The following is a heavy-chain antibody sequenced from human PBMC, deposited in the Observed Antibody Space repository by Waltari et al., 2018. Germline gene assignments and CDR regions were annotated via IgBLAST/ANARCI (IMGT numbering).Heavy chain of an antibody. CDR2: IYYSGST. CDR3: ARVPDSSGYYYFDY. CDR1: GGSISSHY. J-gene: IGHJ4*02. V-gene: IGHV4-59*11. Sequence: QVQLQESGPGLVKHSETLSLTCTVSGGSISSHYWSWIGPPPGKGLEWIGYIYYSGSTNYNPSLKSRVTIAVDTSKNQFSLKLSSVTAADTAVYYCARVPDSSGYYYFDYWGQGTLVTVSS. D-gene: IGHD3-22*01.